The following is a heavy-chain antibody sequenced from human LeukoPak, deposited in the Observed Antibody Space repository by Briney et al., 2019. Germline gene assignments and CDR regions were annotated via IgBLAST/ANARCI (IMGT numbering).Heavy chain of an antibody. CDR3: ARDSYYYDSSGRTPDLDY. CDR1: GFTFSSYS. D-gene: IGHD3-22*01. V-gene: IGHV3-21*01. Sequence: AGGSLRLSCAASGFTFSSYSMNWVRQAPGKRLEWVSSISSSSSYIYYADSVKGRFTISRDNAKNSLYLQMNSLRAEDTAVYYCARDSYYYDSSGRTPDLDYWGQGTLVTVSS. J-gene: IGHJ4*02. CDR2: ISSSSSYI.